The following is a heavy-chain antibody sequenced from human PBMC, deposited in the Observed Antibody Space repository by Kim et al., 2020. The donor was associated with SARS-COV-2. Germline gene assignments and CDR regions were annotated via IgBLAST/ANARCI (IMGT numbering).Heavy chain of an antibody. D-gene: IGHD6-6*01. CDR2: MCDSGGST. V-gene: IGHV3-23*01. J-gene: IGHJ4*02. Sequence: GGSLRLSCAASGFTFSSYAICWVRQAPGKGLEWVSAMCDSGGSTYYADSVKGRFTISRDNSNNTLYLQMNSLRAEDTAVYYCATRLAARRAFDYWGQGTLVTVSS. CDR3: ATRLAARRAFDY. CDR1: GFTFSSYA.